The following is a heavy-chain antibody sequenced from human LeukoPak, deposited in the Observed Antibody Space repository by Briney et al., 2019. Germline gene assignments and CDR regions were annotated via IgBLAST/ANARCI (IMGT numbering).Heavy chain of an antibody. J-gene: IGHJ3*02. CDR1: GFTFDDYA. D-gene: IGHD4-17*01. CDR2: ISWNSGSI. Sequence: PGGSLRLSCAASGFTFDDYAMHWVRQAPGKGLEWVSGISWNSGSIGYADSVKGRFTISRDNAKNSLYLQMNSLRAEDTALYYCAKDIRSIAPTTHDAFDIWGQGTMVTVSS. CDR3: AKDIRSIAPTTHDAFDI. V-gene: IGHV3-9*01.